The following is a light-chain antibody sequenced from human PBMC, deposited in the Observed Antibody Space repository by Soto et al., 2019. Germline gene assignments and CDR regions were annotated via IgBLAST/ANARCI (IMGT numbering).Light chain of an antibody. CDR1: LTVSSSY. J-gene: IGKJ1*01. CDR2: GIS. Sequence: EILLTQSPGTLSLSAGERATLSCRASLTVSSSYLAWYQQKPGQAPRLLMYGISRRATGIPDRFSGSASGTDFTLTIPRLEPEDFAVYYCQQYVTSSPRTFGQGPKVDNK. V-gene: IGKV3-20*01. CDR3: QQYVTSSPRT.